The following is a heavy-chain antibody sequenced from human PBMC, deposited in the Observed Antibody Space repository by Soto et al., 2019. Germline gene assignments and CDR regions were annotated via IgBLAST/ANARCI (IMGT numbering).Heavy chain of an antibody. CDR2: IYYSGST. V-gene: IGHV4-30-4*01. D-gene: IGHD3-22*01. J-gene: IGHJ5*02. CDR1: GGSISSGDYY. CDR3: ARGFSQYYYDSSGYYNNWFDP. Sequence: QVQLQESGPGLVKPSQTLSLTCTVSGGSISSGDYYWSWIRQPPGKGLEWIGYIYYSGSTYYNPSLKSRVTISVDPSKNQFSLKLSSVTAADTAVYYCARGFSQYYYDSSGYYNNWFDPWGQGTLVTVSS.